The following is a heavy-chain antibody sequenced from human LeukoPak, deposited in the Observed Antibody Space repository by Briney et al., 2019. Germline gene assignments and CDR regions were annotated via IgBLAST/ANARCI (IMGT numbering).Heavy chain of an antibody. V-gene: IGHV4-38-2*02. J-gene: IGHJ4*02. Sequence: SETLSLTCTVSGYSISTGYYWDWIRQPPGKGLEWIGTFYHGGSTYYNPSLKSRVTISVGTSKNQFSLKLNSVTAADTAVYYCARDGRFPPEVLPRYFDYWGQGTLVTVSS. CDR3: ARDGRFPPEVLPRYFDY. D-gene: IGHD1-26*01. CDR1: GYSISTGYY. CDR2: FYHGGST.